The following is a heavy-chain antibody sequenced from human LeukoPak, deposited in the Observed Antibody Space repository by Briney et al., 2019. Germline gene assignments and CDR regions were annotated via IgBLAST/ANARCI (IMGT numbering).Heavy chain of an antibody. V-gene: IGHV3-30*18. Sequence: GRSLRLSCAASGFTFSSYGMHWVRQAPGKGLEWVAVISYDGSNKYYADSVEGRFTISRDNSKNTLYLQMNSLRAEDTAVYYCAKDKPGTTPGDYWGQGTLVTVSS. CDR1: GFTFSSYG. CDR3: AKDKPGTTPGDY. D-gene: IGHD1-7*01. J-gene: IGHJ4*02. CDR2: ISYDGSNK.